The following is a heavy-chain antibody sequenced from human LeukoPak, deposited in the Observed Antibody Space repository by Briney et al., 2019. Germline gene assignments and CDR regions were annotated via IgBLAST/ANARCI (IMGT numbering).Heavy chain of an antibody. J-gene: IGHJ4*02. Sequence: GGPLRLSCAASGFTFSEYAMNRVRQAPGKGLEWVSGIVGDSSSIFYEDSVRGRFTISRDNSKNTLYLQMNSLRAEDTAVYYCAKDAIAGHSIWDYFEYWGQGDLVIVSS. D-gene: IGHD7-27*01. CDR2: IVGDSSSI. V-gene: IGHV3-23*01. CDR1: GFTFSEYA. CDR3: AKDAIAGHSIWDYFEY.